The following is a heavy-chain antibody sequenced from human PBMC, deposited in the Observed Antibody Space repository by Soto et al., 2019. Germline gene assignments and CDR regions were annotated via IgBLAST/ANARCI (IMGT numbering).Heavy chain of an antibody. J-gene: IGHJ5*02. CDR3: ARVPVGVCGKFDA. CDR2: INPDGSRV. D-gene: IGHD3-16*01. V-gene: IGHV3-74*01. Sequence: EVQLVESGGGLVQPGGSLRLSCAPSGFALSSYWMHWVRQVPGKGLVWVSRINPDGSRVDYADSVRGRFTISRADAKNTLFLQMNSLRAEDTAVYFCARVPVGVCGKFDAWGQGTLVTVSS. CDR1: GFALSSYW.